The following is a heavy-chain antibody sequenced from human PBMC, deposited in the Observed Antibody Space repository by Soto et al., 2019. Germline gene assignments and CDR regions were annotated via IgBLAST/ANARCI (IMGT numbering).Heavy chain of an antibody. Sequence: SETLSLTCTVSGGSISSYYWSWIRQPPGKGLEWIGYIYYSGSTNYNPSLKSRVTISVDTSKNQFSLKLSSVTAADTAVYYCARDRGSLDYWGQGTLVTVSS. CDR3: ARDRGSLDY. D-gene: IGHD3-10*01. CDR1: GGSISSYY. J-gene: IGHJ4*02. V-gene: IGHV4-59*01. CDR2: IYYSGST.